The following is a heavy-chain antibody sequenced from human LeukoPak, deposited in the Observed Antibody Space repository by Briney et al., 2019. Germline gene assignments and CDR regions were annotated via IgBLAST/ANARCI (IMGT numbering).Heavy chain of an antibody. CDR2: MYHDGRT. CDR1: GGSINSGTYY. Sequence: SETLSLTCTVSGGSINSGTYYWGWIRQPPGKGLEWIASMYHDGRTSYNPSLESRVTISIDTSTNQFSLKLSSVTAADTAVYYCASDHKSITMRKGQYFHNWRQGVLVTVSS. D-gene: IGHD1-14*01. CDR3: ASDHKSITMRKGQYFHN. V-gene: IGHV4-39*01. J-gene: IGHJ4*02.